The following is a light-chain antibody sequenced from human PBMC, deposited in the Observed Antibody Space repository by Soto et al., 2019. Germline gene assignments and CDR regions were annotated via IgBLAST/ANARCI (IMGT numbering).Light chain of an antibody. J-gene: IGKJ1*01. Sequence: EIVLTQSPGTLSLSPGERATLSCRASQSVSSSYLAWYQQKPGQAPRLLIYGASSRATGTPDRFSGSGSGTDFTLTISRLEPEDFAVYYCQQYGSSPPWTFGQGNKVDI. CDR3: QQYGSSPPWT. V-gene: IGKV3-20*01. CDR2: GAS. CDR1: QSVSSSY.